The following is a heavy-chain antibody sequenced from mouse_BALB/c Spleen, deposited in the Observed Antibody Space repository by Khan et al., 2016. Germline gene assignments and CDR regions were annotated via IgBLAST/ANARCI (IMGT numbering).Heavy chain of an antibody. CDR1: GFTFSDYY. J-gene: IGHJ3*01. Sequence: EVELVESGGGLVKPGGSLKLSCAASGFTFSDYYLYWVRQTPDKRLEWVATISDGGSYTYYPDSVTVRFTISRDNAKNHLYLQMSSLKSEDTAMYYCARAGLRRGFAYWGQGTLVTVSA. D-gene: IGHD2-4*01. V-gene: IGHV5-4*02. CDR2: ISDGGSYT. CDR3: ARAGLRRGFAY.